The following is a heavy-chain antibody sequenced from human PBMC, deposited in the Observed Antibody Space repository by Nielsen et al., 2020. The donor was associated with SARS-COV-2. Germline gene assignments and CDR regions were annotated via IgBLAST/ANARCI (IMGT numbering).Heavy chain of an antibody. J-gene: IGHJ4*02. CDR1: GYTFTSYY. D-gene: IGHD1-26*01. Sequence: ASVKVSCKASGYTFTSYYMHWVRQAPGQGLEWMGIINPSGGNTNYAQKFQERVTITRDMSTSTAYMELSSLRSEDTAVYYCAADLGGSYVDYWGQGTLVTVSS. V-gene: IGHV1-46*01. CDR3: AADLGGSYVDY. CDR2: INPSGGNT.